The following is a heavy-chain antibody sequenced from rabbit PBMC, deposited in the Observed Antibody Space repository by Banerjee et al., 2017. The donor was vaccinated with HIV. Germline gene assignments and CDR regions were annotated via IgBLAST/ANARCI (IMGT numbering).Heavy chain of an antibody. D-gene: IGHD2-1*01. CDR1: GFSFSSNYW. CDR3: ARDDYGVDGWDL. V-gene: IGHV1S40*01. CDR2: IDIGSSGNT. J-gene: IGHJ3*01. Sequence: QSLEESGGDLVKPGASLTLTCTASGFSFSSNYWICWVRQAPGKGLEWIACIDIGSSGNTYYASWAKGRFTISKTSSTTVTLQMTSLTAADTATYFCARDDYGVDGWDLWGQGTLVTVS.